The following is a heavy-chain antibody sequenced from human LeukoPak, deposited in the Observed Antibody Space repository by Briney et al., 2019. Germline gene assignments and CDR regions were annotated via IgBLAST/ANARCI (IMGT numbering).Heavy chain of an antibody. V-gene: IGHV3-9*01. D-gene: IGHD3-9*01. J-gene: IGHJ5*02. CDR2: ISWNSGSI. CDR1: GFTFDDYA. Sequence: GGSLRLSCAASGFTFDDYAMHWVRQAPGKGLEWVSGISWNSGSIGYADSVKGRFTISRDNSKNTLYLQMNSLRAEDTAVYYCAKSLTGASLTWGQGTLVTVSS. CDR3: AKSLTGASLT.